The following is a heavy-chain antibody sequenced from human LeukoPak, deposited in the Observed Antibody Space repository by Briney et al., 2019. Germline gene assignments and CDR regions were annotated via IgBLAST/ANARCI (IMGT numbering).Heavy chain of an antibody. CDR3: ARRLEIATAMDY. J-gene: IGHJ4*02. CDR2: IYYSGTT. V-gene: IGHV4-39*01. CDR1: GASINSAGYF. Sequence: PSETLSLTCTASGASINSAGYFCDWIRQPPGKGLEWIGTIYYSGTTYYSPSLKSRVAMSVDMSKSQFSLNGSSVTAADTAVYYCARRLEIATAMDYWGQGILVTVSS. D-gene: IGHD2-2*01.